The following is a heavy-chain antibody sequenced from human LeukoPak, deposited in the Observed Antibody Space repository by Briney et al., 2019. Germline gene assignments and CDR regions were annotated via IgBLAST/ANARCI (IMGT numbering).Heavy chain of an antibody. Sequence: ASVKVSCKASGYTFTSYDINWVRQATGQGLEWMGWMNPNSGNTGYAQKFQGRVTITRNTSISTAYMELSSLRSEDTAVYYCARVVSYCSGGSCSYYFDYWGQGTLVTVSS. CDR3: ARVVSYCSGGSCSYYFDY. CDR1: GYTFTSYD. J-gene: IGHJ4*02. CDR2: MNPNSGNT. V-gene: IGHV1-8*03. D-gene: IGHD2-15*01.